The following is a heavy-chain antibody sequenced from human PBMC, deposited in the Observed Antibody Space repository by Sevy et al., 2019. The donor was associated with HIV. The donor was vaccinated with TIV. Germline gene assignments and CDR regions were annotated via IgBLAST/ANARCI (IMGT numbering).Heavy chain of an antibody. Sequence: SETLSLTCAVSGGSIRSSHWWSWVRQSPGKGLEWIGEIYYSGSRNYSPSLKSRLTISVDTSNNLFSLRLRSVTAADTAVYYCAREEYFYGSGTYGYGMDVWGQGTTVTVSS. D-gene: IGHD3-10*01. CDR3: AREEYFYGSGTYGYGMDV. J-gene: IGHJ6*02. V-gene: IGHV4-4*02. CDR1: GGSIRSSHW. CDR2: IYYSGSR.